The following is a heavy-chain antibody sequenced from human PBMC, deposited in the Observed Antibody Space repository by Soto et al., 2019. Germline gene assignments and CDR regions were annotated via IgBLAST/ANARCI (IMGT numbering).Heavy chain of an antibody. J-gene: IGHJ4*02. Sequence: PGGSLRLSCAASGFTFSSYWMHWVRQAPGKGLVWVSRINSDGSSTSYADSVKGRFTISRDNAKNTLYLQMNSLRAEDTAVYYCARANSGYDFSALFNYCGQGTLVTVSS. D-gene: IGHD5-12*01. V-gene: IGHV3-74*01. CDR1: GFTFSSYW. CDR3: ARANSGYDFSALFNY. CDR2: INSDGSST.